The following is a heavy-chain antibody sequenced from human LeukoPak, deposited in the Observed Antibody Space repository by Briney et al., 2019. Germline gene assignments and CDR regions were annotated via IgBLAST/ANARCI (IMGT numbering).Heavy chain of an antibody. CDR1: GGSINSYY. D-gene: IGHD2-2*03. Sequence: SETLSLTCTVSGGSINSYYWSWIRQPPGKGLEWIGYIYYSGSTNYNPSLKSRVTISVDTSKNQFSLKLSSVTAADTAVYYCARDGSIPIWGQGTMVTVSS. V-gene: IGHV4-59*01. J-gene: IGHJ3*02. CDR3: ARDGSIPI. CDR2: IYYSGST.